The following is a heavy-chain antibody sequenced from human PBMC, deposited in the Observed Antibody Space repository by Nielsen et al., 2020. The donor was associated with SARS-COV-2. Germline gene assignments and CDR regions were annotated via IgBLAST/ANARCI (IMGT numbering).Heavy chain of an antibody. CDR3: AKGRRTTSILIYYYYGMDV. CDR1: GFTFSSYG. CDR2: ISYDGSNK. V-gene: IGHV3-30*18. D-gene: IGHD4-17*01. Sequence: GESLKISCAASGFTFSSYGMHWVRQAPGKGLEWVAVISYDGSNKYYADSVKGRFTISRDNSKNTLYLQMNSLRAEDTAVYYCAKGRRTTSILIYYYYGMDVWGQGTTVTVSS. J-gene: IGHJ6*02.